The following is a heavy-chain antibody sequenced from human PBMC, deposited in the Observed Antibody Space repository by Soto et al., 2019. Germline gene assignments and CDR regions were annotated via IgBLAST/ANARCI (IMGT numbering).Heavy chain of an antibody. Sequence: PXGSLRLSCAASGFSFSSYAMNWVRQAPGKGLEWVSAISGSGGSTYYADSVKGRFIISRDISKNTLYLQMNSLRAEDTAVYYCAKDSGSWPYYSDYWGKGTLVTVSS. CDR3: AKDSGSWPYYSDY. CDR1: GFSFSSYA. CDR2: ISGSGGST. D-gene: IGHD6-13*01. J-gene: IGHJ4*02. V-gene: IGHV3-23*01.